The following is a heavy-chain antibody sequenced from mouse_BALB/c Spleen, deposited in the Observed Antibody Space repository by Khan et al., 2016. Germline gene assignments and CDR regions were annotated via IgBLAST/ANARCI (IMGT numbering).Heavy chain of an antibody. D-gene: IGHD2-1*01. CDR1: GYTFTTAG. Sequence: QIPLVQSGPELKKPGETVRISCKASGYTFTTAGMQWVQKMPGKGLKWIGWINTHSGVPKYAEDFKGRFAFSLETSASTAYLQISNLKNEDTATYFCARCGNFFHWYFDVWGAGTTVTVSS. CDR2: INTHSGVP. J-gene: IGHJ1*01. CDR3: ARCGNFFHWYFDV. V-gene: IGHV9-4*02.